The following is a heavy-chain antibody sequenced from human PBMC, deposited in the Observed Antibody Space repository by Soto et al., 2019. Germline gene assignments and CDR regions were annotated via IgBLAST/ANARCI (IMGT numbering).Heavy chain of an antibody. Sequence: QAQLEQSGGEVKKSGASVKVSCKASGYTFANYGISWVRQAPGQGLEWMGWISIHNGNTNFAQKFQGRVTLTTDTTTSSDKMEMRSMRSDVTAVYYCSRMTPQYSSHYDLDVGGKGSTVTVFS. CDR2: ISIHNGNT. J-gene: IGHJ6*03. V-gene: IGHV1-18*04. CDR3: SRMTPQYSSHYDLDV. CDR1: GYTFANYG.